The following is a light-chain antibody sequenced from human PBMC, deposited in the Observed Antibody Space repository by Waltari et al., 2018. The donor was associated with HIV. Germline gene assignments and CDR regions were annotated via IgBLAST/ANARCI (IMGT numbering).Light chain of an antibody. CDR3: QQYDNSPFT. V-gene: IGKV3-20*01. CDR2: RAS. Sequence: DIVLTQSPGTLSLSPGERGTPSCRTSQSVNTFLSWYQQKPGQAPRLLIFRASNRATGIPDRFSGSGSGTDFTLTISRLEPEDYAVYYCQQYDNSPFTFGPGTTVDVK. CDR1: QSVNTF. J-gene: IGKJ3*01.